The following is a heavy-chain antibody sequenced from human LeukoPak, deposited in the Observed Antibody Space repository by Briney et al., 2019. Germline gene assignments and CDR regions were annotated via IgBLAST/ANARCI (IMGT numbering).Heavy chain of an antibody. CDR2: ISTYNGGT. J-gene: IGHJ4*02. CDR3: TRTWDYCPRGRFDS. CDR1: GYAFINYA. Sequence: GASVKVSCKASGYAFINYAITWVREAPGQGLEWMGWISTYNGGTKYARKFQGRVTMTTDTSTRTTYMELSNLRSDDTAVYYCTRTWDYCPRGRFDSWGQGTRVTVSS. D-gene: IGHD2-15*01. V-gene: IGHV1-18*01.